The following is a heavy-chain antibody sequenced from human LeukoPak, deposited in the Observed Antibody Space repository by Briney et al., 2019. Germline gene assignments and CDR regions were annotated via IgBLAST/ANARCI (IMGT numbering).Heavy chain of an antibody. D-gene: IGHD3-9*01. Sequence: AETLSLTCTVSGGSITSSYWSWIRQSPGKGLEWIGYIHYTGSTNYNPSLKSRVTMLIDTSKNQFSLKLSSVTAADTAVYYCSRGRYSAGDNWFDPWGQGTLVTVSS. J-gene: IGHJ5*02. CDR3: SRGRYSAGDNWFDP. V-gene: IGHV4-59*01. CDR1: GGSITSSY. CDR2: IHYTGST.